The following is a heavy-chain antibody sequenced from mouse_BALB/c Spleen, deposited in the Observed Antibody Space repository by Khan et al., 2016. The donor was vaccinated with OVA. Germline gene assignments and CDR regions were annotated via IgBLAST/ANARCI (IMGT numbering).Heavy chain of an antibody. V-gene: IGHV3-8*02. D-gene: IGHD2-14*01. J-gene: IGHJ3*01. CDR3: ARSTYRDAFAD. CDR1: GDSITSGY. CDR2: MIFSGNT. Sequence: EVQLQESGPSLVKPSQTLSLTCSVTGDSITSGYWSWIRKFPGNKLEYMGYMIFSGNTYYNPSLKSRISITRHTSKNQSYLQLNSVTTEDTATYYGARSTYRDAFADWGQGTLVTVSA.